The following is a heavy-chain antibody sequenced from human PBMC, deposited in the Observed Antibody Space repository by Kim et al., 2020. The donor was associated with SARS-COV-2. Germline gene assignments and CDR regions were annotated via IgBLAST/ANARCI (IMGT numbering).Heavy chain of an antibody. CDR3: AKEVGATSYFDD. V-gene: IGHV3-23*01. J-gene: IGHJ4*02. D-gene: IGHD1-26*01. CDR2: T. Sequence: TNYATSVEGRTTITREKSKNTLYLQRNRLRAEDTAVYYCAKEVGATSYFDDWGQGTLVTVSS.